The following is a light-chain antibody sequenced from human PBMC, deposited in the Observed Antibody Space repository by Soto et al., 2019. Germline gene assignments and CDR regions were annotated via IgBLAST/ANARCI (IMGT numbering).Light chain of an antibody. V-gene: IGLV2-8*01. Sequence: QSALTQPPSASGSPGQSVTISCTGTSSDVGGYNYVSWYQQHPGKAPKLMIYEVTKRPSGVPDRFSGSKSGNTASLTVSGLQAEDEADYYCQSYDSDLSGSVFGGGTQLTVL. CDR2: EVT. CDR3: QSYDSDLSGSV. J-gene: IGLJ2*01. CDR1: SSDVGGYNY.